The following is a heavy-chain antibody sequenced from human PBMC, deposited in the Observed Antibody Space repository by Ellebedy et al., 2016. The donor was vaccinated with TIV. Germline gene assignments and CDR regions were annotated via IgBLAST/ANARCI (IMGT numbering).Heavy chain of an antibody. CDR2: ISYDGSNK. Sequence: GESLKISXAASGFTFSSYAMHWVRQAPGKGLEWVAIISYDGSNKYYADSVKGRFTISRDNSKNTLYLQMNSLRAEDTAVYYCARKGMVRDYAFDIWGQGTMVTVSS. D-gene: IGHD3-10*01. J-gene: IGHJ3*02. CDR1: GFTFSSYA. CDR3: ARKGMVRDYAFDI. V-gene: IGHV3-30-3*01.